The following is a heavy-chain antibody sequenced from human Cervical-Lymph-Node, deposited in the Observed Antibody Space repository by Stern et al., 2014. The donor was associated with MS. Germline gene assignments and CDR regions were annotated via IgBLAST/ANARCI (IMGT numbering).Heavy chain of an antibody. V-gene: IGHV3-30*04. CDR1: GFTFSRYA. CDR2: ISYDGSNK. D-gene: IGHD4-17*01. CDR3: ARDRLDGDYVYYYGLDV. Sequence: QVQLVESGGGVVRPGRSLRLSCATSGFTFSRYAVLWVRQAPGKGLEWAAAISYDGSNKFYGDSVKGRFTISRDNSKNTLVLQMNNLRPEDSGVYHCARDRLDGDYVYYYGLDVWGQGTTVTVSS. J-gene: IGHJ6*02.